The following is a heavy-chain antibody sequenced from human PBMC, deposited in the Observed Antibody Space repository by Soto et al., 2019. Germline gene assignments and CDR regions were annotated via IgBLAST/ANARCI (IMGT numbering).Heavy chain of an antibody. D-gene: IGHD3-9*01. J-gene: IGHJ4*02. CDR1: GVSITSYF. CDR3: ARDRRDGYKRYFEV. Sequence: SETLSLTCTVSGVSITSYFWSWIRQTPGKGLDWIGSISFSGATYSNPSLKGRAALSVDTSENHLSLTLNPVTSADTAVYFCARDRRDGYKRYFEVWGQGNQVTVSS. CDR2: ISFSGAT. V-gene: IGHV4-59*01.